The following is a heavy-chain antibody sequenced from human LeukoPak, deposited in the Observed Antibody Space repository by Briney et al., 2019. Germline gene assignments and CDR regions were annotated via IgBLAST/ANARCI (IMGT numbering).Heavy chain of an antibody. CDR1: VYTFTGYY. Sequence: GASVKVSCKASVYTFTGYYMHWVRQAPGQGLEWMGWINPNGGGTNYAQKFQGRVTMTRDTSISTAYMELSRLRSDDTAVYYCAREYSSIAASLAFYPWGQGTLVTVSS. CDR2: INPNGGGT. CDR3: AREYSSIAASLAFYP. D-gene: IGHD6-6*01. J-gene: IGHJ5*02. V-gene: IGHV1-2*02.